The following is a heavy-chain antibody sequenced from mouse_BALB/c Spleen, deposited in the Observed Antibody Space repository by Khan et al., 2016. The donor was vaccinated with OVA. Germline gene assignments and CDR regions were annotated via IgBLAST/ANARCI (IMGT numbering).Heavy chain of an antibody. CDR1: GYTFRNNG. CDR3: ARVGYNGTMDS. D-gene: IGHD2-14*01. Sequence: IQLVQSGPELKKPGETVKISCKASGYTFRNNGMNWVKQAPGKGLKWMGWINTYTGEPTYADDFKGRFAFSLETSANTAYLQINNLKNEDTATYCCARVGYNGTMDSWGQGTSVTVSS. CDR2: INTYTGEP. V-gene: IGHV9-3-1*01. J-gene: IGHJ4*01.